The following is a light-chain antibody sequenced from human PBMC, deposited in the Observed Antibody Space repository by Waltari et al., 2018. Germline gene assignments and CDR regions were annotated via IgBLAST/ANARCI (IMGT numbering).Light chain of an antibody. Sequence: QSVLTQPPSASGTPGQRVTISCSGSSSHIGSNYGHGNQPLPGTAPKLLIYRNNQRPSGVPDRFSGSKAGASASLAVSGLRSEDEADYYFATWDDRLSGPGVFGGGTKLTVL. V-gene: IGLV1-47*01. CDR2: RNN. J-gene: IGLJ3*02. CDR1: SSHIGSNY. CDR3: ATWDDRLSGPGV.